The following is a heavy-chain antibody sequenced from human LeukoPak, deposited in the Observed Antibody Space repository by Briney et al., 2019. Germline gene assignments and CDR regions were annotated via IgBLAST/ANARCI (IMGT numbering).Heavy chain of an antibody. CDR3: ARWAGVTDQ. D-gene: IGHD5-18*01. V-gene: IGHV3-7*01. CDR2: IKQDGSGE. J-gene: IGHJ4*02. Sequence: PGGTLRLSCVASGVTIENYCMSWVRQVPRKGPEWVAKIKQDGSGEHYLESVKGRFTISRDNAKNSLFLQMNSLIAEGTAVYYCARWAGVTDQWGQGTQVAGSS. CDR1: GVTIENYC.